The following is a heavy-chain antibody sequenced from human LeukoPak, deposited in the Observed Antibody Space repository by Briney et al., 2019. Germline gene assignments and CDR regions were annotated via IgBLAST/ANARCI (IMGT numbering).Heavy chain of an antibody. CDR3: ARELKEDVVVVATTPQGFDY. V-gene: IGHV1-46*01. CDR1: GYSFTSNY. D-gene: IGHD2-15*01. Sequence: ASVKVSCKASGYSFTSNYIHWVRQAPGQGLEWMGMIYPRDGSTSYAQKFQGRVTMTRDTSISTAYMELSRLRSDDTAVYYCARELKEDVVVVATTPQGFDYWGQGTLVTVSS. J-gene: IGHJ4*02. CDR2: IYPRDGST.